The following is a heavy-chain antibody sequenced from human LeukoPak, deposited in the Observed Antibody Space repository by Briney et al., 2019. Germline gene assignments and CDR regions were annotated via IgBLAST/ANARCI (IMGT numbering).Heavy chain of an antibody. CDR2: ISGSGGRT. CDR1: GFPFSSYA. D-gene: IGHD1-26*01. V-gene: IGHV3-23*01. CDR3: AKEWELLVGPFDY. J-gene: IGHJ4*02. Sequence: PGGSLRLSCAASGFPFSSYAMSWVRQAPGKGLEWVSAISGSGGRTYYADSVKGRFTISRDNSKNTLYLQMNSLRAEDTAVYYCAKEWELLVGPFDYWGQGTLVTVSS.